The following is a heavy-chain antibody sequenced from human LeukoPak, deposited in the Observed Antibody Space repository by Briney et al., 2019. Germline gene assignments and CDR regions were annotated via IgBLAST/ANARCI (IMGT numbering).Heavy chain of an antibody. CDR3: AKAASSSRPSYYYGMDV. V-gene: IGHV3-23*01. CDR2: ITGSGGNT. J-gene: IGHJ6*02. Sequence: GGSLRLSCAASGFIFSSYSMSWVRQAPGKGLEWVSVITGSGGNTYYADSVKGRFTISKDNSKNTVYLQMSSLRVGDTAVYYCAKAASSSRPSYYYGMDVWGQGTTVTVSS. CDR1: GFIFSSYS. D-gene: IGHD6-13*01.